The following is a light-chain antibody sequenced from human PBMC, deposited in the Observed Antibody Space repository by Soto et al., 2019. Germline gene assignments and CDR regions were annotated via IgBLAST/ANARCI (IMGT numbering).Light chain of an antibody. CDR1: QSVSSSY. CDR2: CAS. V-gene: IGKV3-20*01. CDR3: QQYGNSLYT. Sequence: EIVLTQSPGTLSLSPGERATLSCRATQSVSSSYLVWYQQKAGQAPRLLIYCASSRATGIPVRFSGSGSGTDFTLTISRLELEDFSVYYCQQYGNSLYTFGQGTKLEIK. J-gene: IGKJ2*01.